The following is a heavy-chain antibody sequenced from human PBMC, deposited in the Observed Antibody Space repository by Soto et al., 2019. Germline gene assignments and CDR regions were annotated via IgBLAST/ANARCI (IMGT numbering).Heavy chain of an antibody. CDR2: ITYNGDT. Sequence: QVQLVQSGAEVKKPGASVKVSCKASGYTFTSYGISWVRQAPGQGLEWMGWITYNGDTNYPQKLQGRVTMTTDTSTSTAYMELRSLGSDDTAVYYCARAVVTSYGVFDYWGQGTLVTVSS. D-gene: IGHD3-16*01. CDR1: GYTFTSYG. CDR3: ARAVVTSYGVFDY. V-gene: IGHV1-18*01. J-gene: IGHJ4*02.